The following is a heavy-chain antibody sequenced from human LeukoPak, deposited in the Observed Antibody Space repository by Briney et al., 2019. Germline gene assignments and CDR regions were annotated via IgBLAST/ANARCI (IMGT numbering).Heavy chain of an antibody. CDR2: IYYSGST. CDR1: GGSISSGGYY. D-gene: IGHD6-25*01. Sequence: TLCLTCAVSGGSISSGGYYWSWIRQQPGKGLEWIGYIYYSGSTYYNPSLKSRVTISVDTSKNQFSLKLSSVTAADTAVYYCARGLAATLNFDYWGQGTLVTVSS. CDR3: ARGLAATLNFDY. J-gene: IGHJ4*02. V-gene: IGHV4-31*11.